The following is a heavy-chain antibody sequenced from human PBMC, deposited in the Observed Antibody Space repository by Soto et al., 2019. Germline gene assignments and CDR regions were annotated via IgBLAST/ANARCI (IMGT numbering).Heavy chain of an antibody. CDR3: ARVYYDSSGYYLKGGYYFDY. D-gene: IGHD3-22*01. J-gene: IGHJ4*02. Sequence: GESLKISCKGSGYSFTSYWIGWVRQMPGKGLEWMGIIYPGDSDTRYSPSFQGQVTISADKSISTAYLQWSSLKASDTAMYYCARVYYDSSGYYLKGGYYFDYWGQGTLVT. V-gene: IGHV5-51*01. CDR1: GYSFTSYW. CDR2: IYPGDSDT.